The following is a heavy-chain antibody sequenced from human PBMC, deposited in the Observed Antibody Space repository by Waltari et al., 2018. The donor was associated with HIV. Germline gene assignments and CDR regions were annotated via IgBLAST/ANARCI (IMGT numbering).Heavy chain of an antibody. CDR2: INSGGGST. D-gene: IGHD3-3*01. CDR1: GFTFSSYW. V-gene: IGHV3-74*01. CDR3: ATFRSGYPSPG. Sequence: EVQLVESGGGSVQPGGSLRLSCAASGFTFSSYWMHSVRHAPGTGLVWGSPINSGGGSTSYADSVKGRFTISRDDAKNTLYLQMISLRAEDTAVYYCATFRSGYPSPGWGQVTRVAVSS. J-gene: IGHJ4*02.